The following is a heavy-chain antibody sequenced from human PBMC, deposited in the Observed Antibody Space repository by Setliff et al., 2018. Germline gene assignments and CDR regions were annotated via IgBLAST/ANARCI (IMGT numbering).Heavy chain of an antibody. J-gene: IGHJ3*02. V-gene: IGHV1-18*01. D-gene: IGHD3-22*01. Sequence: ASVKVSCKAYGYTFSRNYITWVRQAPGRGLEWMGWISGYNGHTEYAQKFRHKFTMTTDTSKNQVSLKLNSVTATDTAVYYCARDVFPYHYEGAFDIWGQGTMVTVSS. CDR3: ARDVFPYHYEGAFDI. CDR2: ISGYNGHT. CDR1: GYTFSRNY.